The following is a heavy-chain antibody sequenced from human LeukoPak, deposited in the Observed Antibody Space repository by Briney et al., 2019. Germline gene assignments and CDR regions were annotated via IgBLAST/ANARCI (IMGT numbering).Heavy chain of an antibody. CDR3: AQNGQSGFSFDP. Sequence: PSETLSLTCAVYGASLNGHYWSWIRRPPGKGLEWIGEGSDVGGSKYNPSLKSRVTISADTSKNQFSLKLTSVTAADTAVYYCAQNGQSGFSFDPWGQGTLVTVSS. CDR2: GSDVGGS. V-gene: IGHV4-34*01. D-gene: IGHD2-8*01. CDR1: GASLNGHY. J-gene: IGHJ5*02.